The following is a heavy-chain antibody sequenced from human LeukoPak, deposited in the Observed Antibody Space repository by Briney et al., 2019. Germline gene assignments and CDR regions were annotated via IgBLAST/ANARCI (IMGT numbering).Heavy chain of an antibody. CDR1: GYTFTSYG. CDR2: IGTHNGNT. CDR3: ATDGSGGGGYFDY. D-gene: IGHD6-19*01. J-gene: IGHJ4*02. V-gene: IGHV1-18*01. Sequence: ASVKVSCKTSGYTFTSYGVSWVRQAPGQGLEWMGWIGTHNGNTNYAQKFQGRVIMTTDTSTSTAYMELMSRRSDDTAVFYCATDGSGGGGYFDYWGKGTLVIVSS.